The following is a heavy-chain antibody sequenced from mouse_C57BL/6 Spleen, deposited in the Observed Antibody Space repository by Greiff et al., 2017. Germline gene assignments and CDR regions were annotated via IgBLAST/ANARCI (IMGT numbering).Heavy chain of an antibody. Sequence: EVMLVASGGGLVKPGGSLKLSCAASGFTFSSYAMSWVRQTPEQRLEWVATISDGGSYTYYPDNVKGRFTISRDNAKNNLYLQMSHRKSEDTAMYYCARDDGYWCAYWGQGTLVTGAA. CDR3: ARDDGYWCAY. D-gene: IGHD2-3*01. V-gene: IGHV5-4*01. CDR2: ISDGGSYT. J-gene: IGHJ3*01. CDR1: GFTFSSYA.